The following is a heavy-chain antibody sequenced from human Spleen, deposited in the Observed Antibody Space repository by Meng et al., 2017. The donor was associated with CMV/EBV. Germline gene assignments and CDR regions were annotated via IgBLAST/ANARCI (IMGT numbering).Heavy chain of an antibody. CDR2: MRYDGSNK. CDR1: GFALTDYG. Sequence: SCAASGFALTDYGIHWVRQAPGKGLEWLTFMRYDGSNKSFADSVKGRFTMSRDISKNTLYLQMNNLRPDDTAIYYCARAPLFVPPDLWGQGTVVTVSS. J-gene: IGHJ5*02. CDR3: ARAPLFVPPDL. V-gene: IGHV3-30*02.